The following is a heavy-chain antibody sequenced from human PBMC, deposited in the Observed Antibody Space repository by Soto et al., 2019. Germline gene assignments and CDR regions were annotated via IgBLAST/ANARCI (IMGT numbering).Heavy chain of an antibody. Sequence: QVQLVQSGAEVKKPGASVKVSCTGSGYTFRSYDIHWVRQATGQGLEWMGWVNPNTGNTGYAQKFQGRVTMTRDMSKSSAYMEVNSLTSDDTAIYYCARAYGAGSFDFWGPGTLVSVSS. J-gene: IGHJ5*01. CDR3: ARAYGAGSFDF. D-gene: IGHD3-10*01. V-gene: IGHV1-8*01. CDR2: VNPNTGNT. CDR1: GYTFRSYD.